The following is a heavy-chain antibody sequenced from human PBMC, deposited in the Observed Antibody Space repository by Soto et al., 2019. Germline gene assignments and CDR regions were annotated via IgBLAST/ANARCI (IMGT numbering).Heavy chain of an antibody. V-gene: IGHV3-21*01. Sequence: EVQLVESGGGLVKPGGSLRLSCSASGFSFSTYNMNWVRQAPGKGLEWVSPINGRGNYIYYADSVKGRFTISRDNAKKSLYLQMNSLRDEDTAVYYCAREDGIVGATSAFDYWGQGTLVTVSS. D-gene: IGHD1-26*01. CDR2: INGRGNYI. CDR3: AREDGIVGATSAFDY. CDR1: GFSFSTYN. J-gene: IGHJ4*02.